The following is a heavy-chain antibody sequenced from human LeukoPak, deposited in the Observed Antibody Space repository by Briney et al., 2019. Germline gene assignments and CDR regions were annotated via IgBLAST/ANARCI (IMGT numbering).Heavy chain of an antibody. D-gene: IGHD4-17*01. Sequence: GGSLRLSCAASGFTFSSYSMNWVRQAPGKGLEWVSSISSSSSYIYYADSVKGRFTISRDNAKNSLYLQMNSLRAEDTAVYYCARESNGDYPGIDYWGQGTLVTVSS. CDR1: GFTFSSYS. J-gene: IGHJ4*02. CDR3: ARESNGDYPGIDY. V-gene: IGHV3-21*01. CDR2: ISSSSSYI.